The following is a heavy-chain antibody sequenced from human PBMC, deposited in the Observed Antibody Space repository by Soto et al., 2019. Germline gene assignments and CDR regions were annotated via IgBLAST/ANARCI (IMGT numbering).Heavy chain of an antibody. J-gene: IGHJ6*03. CDR2: INPSGGST. CDR1: RYTFTIYY. Sequence: ASVKIACKASRYTFTIYYMHWVRQDPGQGLEWMGIINPSGGSTSYAQKFQGRVTMTRDTSTSTVYMELSSLRSEDTAVYHCARVSSSSTGGHYYYYMDAWGKGTTVTVSS. V-gene: IGHV1-46*03. D-gene: IGHD6-6*01. CDR3: ARVSSSSTGGHYYYYMDA.